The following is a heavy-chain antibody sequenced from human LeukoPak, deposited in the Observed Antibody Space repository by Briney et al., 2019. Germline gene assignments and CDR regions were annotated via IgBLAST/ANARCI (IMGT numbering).Heavy chain of an antibody. CDR2: IYYSGST. Sequence: SETLSLTCTVSGGSISSGDYYWSWIRQPPGKGLEWIGSIYYSGSTYYNPSLKSRVTISVDTSKNQFSLKLSSVTAADTAVYYCARGGVMVAGTPYYYYGMDVWGQGTTVTVSS. CDR3: ARGGVMVAGTPYYYYGMDV. V-gene: IGHV4-39*07. J-gene: IGHJ6*02. CDR1: GGSISSGDYY. D-gene: IGHD2-8*01.